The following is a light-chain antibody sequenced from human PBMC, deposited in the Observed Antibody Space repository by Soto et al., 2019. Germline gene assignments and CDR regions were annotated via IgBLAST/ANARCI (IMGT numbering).Light chain of an antibody. CDR2: WAS. V-gene: IGKV4-1*01. CDR3: QQYYSPWT. CDR1: QSVLYSSNNKNY. J-gene: IGKJ1*01. Sequence: DIVMTQSPDSLAVSLGERATINCKSSQSVLYSSNNKNYLAWYQQKPGQPPKLLIYWASTRESGVPDRFSGSWSGTDFTLTTSSLQAEDVAVYYCQQYYSPWTFGQGTKVELK.